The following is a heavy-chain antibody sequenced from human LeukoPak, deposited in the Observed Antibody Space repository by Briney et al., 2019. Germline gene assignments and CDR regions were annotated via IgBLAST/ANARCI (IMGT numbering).Heavy chain of an antibody. V-gene: IGHV4-59*08. CDR3: ATRGY. CDR1: GGSISSDY. J-gene: IGHJ4*02. CDR2: IYNGGSN. Sequence: PSETLSLTCTVSGGSISSDYWQWIRQPPGKGLEWVGYIYNGGSNNYNPYLKSRVTKSIATYKNQFSLKLTSVTAADTDVYYCATRGYWGQGTLVTVSS. D-gene: IGHD3-10*01.